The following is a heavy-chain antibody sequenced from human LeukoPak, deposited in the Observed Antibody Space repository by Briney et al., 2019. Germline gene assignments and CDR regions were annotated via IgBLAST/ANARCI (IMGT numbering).Heavy chain of an antibody. Sequence: GGSLRLSCAASRFTFSSYTMHWVRQAPGKGLEWVAIISYDGSSKYYADSVKGRFTISRDNSKNTLYLQMNSLRAEDTAVYYCAKKGRDRYYYDSSGSFNLWGQGTLVTVSS. J-gene: IGHJ5*02. CDR3: AKKGRDRYYYDSSGSFNL. CDR2: ISYDGSSK. CDR1: RFTFSSYT. D-gene: IGHD3-22*01. V-gene: IGHV3-30*04.